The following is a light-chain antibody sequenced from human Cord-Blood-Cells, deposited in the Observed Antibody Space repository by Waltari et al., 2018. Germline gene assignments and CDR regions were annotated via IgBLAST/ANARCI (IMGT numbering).Light chain of an antibody. V-gene: IGLV2-14*01. CDR3: SSYTSSSTYV. CDR2: DVS. CDR1: SSDVGGYNY. Sequence: QSALTQPASVSGSLGQSITISCTGTSSDVGGYNYVSWYQQHPGKAPKLMIYDVSKRPSGVSNRFSGSKSGNTASLTISGLQAEDEADYYCSSYTSSSTYVFGTGTKVTVL. J-gene: IGLJ1*01.